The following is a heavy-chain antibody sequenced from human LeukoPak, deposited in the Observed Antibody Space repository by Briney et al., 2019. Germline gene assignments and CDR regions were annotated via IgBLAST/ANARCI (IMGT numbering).Heavy chain of an antibody. V-gene: IGHV3-7*01. J-gene: IGHJ4*02. Sequence: GGSLGLSCAASGFSLSNYWMNWVRQAPGKGLEWVANIKQDGSEKNYVDSVKGRFSISRDNAKNSLILQMNSLRDEDTAVYYCARGVWAPFDSWGQGTLVSVSS. CDR2: IKQDGSEK. D-gene: IGHD7-27*01. CDR3: ARGVWAPFDS. CDR1: GFSLSNYW.